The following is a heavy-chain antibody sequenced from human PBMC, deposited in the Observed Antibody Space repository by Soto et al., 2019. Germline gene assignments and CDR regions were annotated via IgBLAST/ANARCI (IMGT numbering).Heavy chain of an antibody. D-gene: IGHD3-10*01. J-gene: IGHJ5*02. CDR2: INAGNGNT. CDR1: GYTFTSYV. Sequence: ASVKVSCKASGYTFTSYVVHWVRQAPGQRLEWMGWINAGNGNTKYSQKFQGRVTITRDTSASTAYMELSSLRSEDTAVYFCAREHYGLWSSPAPFVPWGQGTPVTVSS. V-gene: IGHV1-3*01. CDR3: AREHYGLWSSPAPFVP.